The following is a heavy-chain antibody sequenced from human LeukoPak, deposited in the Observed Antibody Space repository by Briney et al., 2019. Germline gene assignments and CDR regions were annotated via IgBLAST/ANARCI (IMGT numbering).Heavy chain of an antibody. CDR2: IYYSVSN. Sequence: SQTLSLTCTVPGGSIRSGDYYWSWIRQPPGKGLEWIGYIYYSVSNYYNPSLKRRVTIPVDTSKNQFSLKLNAVTAADTAVYYCARTGGTIDYWGQGTLVTVSA. D-gene: IGHD2-8*02. CDR3: ARTGGTIDY. CDR1: GGSIRSGDYY. V-gene: IGHV4-30-4*08. J-gene: IGHJ4*02.